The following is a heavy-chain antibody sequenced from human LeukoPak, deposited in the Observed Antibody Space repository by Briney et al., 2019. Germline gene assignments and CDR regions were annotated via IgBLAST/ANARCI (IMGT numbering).Heavy chain of an antibody. Sequence: GGSLRLSCADSGFTVSSNYMSWVRQAPGKGLEWISIIYSGGSTYYADSVKGRFTISRDNSKNTLYLQMNSLRGEDTAVYYCAWGSGSSFDYWGREPWSPSPQ. CDR2: IYSGGST. V-gene: IGHV3-66*01. CDR3: AWGSGSSFDY. CDR1: GFTVSSNY. D-gene: IGHD3-10*01. J-gene: IGHJ4*02.